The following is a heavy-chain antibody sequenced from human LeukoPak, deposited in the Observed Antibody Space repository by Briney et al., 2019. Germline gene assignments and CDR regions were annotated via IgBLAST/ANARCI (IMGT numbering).Heavy chain of an antibody. Sequence: GGSLRLSCSASGFTFSSYAMHWVRQAPGKGLEYVSAISSNGGSTYYADSVKGRFTISRDNSKNTLYLQMNSLRAEDTAVYYCARDYYDSSGYLDYWGQGTLVTVSS. CDR2: ISSNGGST. CDR3: ARDYYDSSGYLDY. V-gene: IGHV3-64*04. CDR1: GFTFSSYA. D-gene: IGHD3-22*01. J-gene: IGHJ4*02.